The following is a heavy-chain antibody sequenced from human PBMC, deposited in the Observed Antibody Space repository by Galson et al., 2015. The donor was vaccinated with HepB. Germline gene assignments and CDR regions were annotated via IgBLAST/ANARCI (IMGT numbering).Heavy chain of an antibody. Sequence: SVKVSCKASGGTFSSYTNSWVRQAPGQGLEWMGRIIPILGIANYAQKFQGRVTITADKSTSTAYMELSSLRSEDTAVYYCARDPLPYSSGWYAEFDYWGQGTLVTVSS. CDR1: GGTFSSYT. CDR2: IIPILGIA. V-gene: IGHV1-69*04. CDR3: ARDPLPYSSGWYAEFDY. J-gene: IGHJ4*02. D-gene: IGHD6-19*01.